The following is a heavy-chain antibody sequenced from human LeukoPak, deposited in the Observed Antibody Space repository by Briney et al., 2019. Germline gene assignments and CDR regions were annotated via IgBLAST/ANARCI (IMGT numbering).Heavy chain of an antibody. Sequence: PGGSLRLSCAASGFTFSSYDMHWVRQATGKGLEWVSAISGSGGSTYYADSVKGRFTISRDNSKNTLYLQMNSLRAEDTAVYYCAKDTRYSYGPINWFDSWGQGTLVTVSS. V-gene: IGHV3-23*01. CDR3: AKDTRYSYGPINWFDS. CDR1: GFTFSSYD. CDR2: ISGSGGST. D-gene: IGHD5-18*01. J-gene: IGHJ5*01.